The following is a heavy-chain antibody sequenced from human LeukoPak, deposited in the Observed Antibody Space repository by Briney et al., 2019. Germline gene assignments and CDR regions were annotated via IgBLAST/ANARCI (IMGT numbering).Heavy chain of an antibody. CDR1: GFTFSSYG. V-gene: IGHV3-30*18. D-gene: IGHD1-26*01. J-gene: IGHJ4*02. CDR2: IPYDGSNK. CDR3: AKGVRHYSGSYFDY. Sequence: PGGSLRLSCAASGFTFSSYGMHWVRQAPGKGLEWVAVIPYDGSNKYYADSVKGRFTISRDNAKNSLYLQMNSLRAEDTALYYCAKGVRHYSGSYFDYWGQGTLVTVSS.